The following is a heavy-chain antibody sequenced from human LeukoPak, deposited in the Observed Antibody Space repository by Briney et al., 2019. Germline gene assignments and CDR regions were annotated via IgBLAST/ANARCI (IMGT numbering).Heavy chain of an antibody. Sequence: GGSLRLSCAASGFTFSSYSMNWVRQAPGQGLEWVSSINSDSSLMFYAESVKGRFTISRDNARNSLYLRMNSLRAEDTAVYYCIRDLFDDYSLDYWGQGDLVTVSS. V-gene: IGHV3-21*01. J-gene: IGHJ4*02. D-gene: IGHD3-16*01. CDR1: GFTFSSYS. CDR2: INSDSSLM. CDR3: IRDLFDDYSLDY.